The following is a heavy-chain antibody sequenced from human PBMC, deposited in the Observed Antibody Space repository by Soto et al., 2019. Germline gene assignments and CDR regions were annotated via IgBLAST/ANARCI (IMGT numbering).Heavy chain of an antibody. Sequence: QLQLQESGSGLVKPSQTLSLTCAVSGDSISSGGYSWNWIRQPPGKGLEYIGYIYHSGRAYYNPSLKSRVTISVDTSKNQFSLNLTSVTAADTAMYYCARGRVGGMDAWGQGTTVTVSS. CDR2: IYHSGRA. D-gene: IGHD3-10*01. V-gene: IGHV4-30-2*01. J-gene: IGHJ6*02. CDR1: GDSISSGGYS. CDR3: ARGRVGGMDA.